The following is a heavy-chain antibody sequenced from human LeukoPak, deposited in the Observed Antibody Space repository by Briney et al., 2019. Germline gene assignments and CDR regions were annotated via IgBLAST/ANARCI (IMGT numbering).Heavy chain of an antibody. CDR1: GFIISNYA. Sequence: PGGSLRLSCSASGFIISNYAMHWVRQAPGKGLEYLSAISANGGSTYYADPVKGRFTISRDNSRNTLYLQMSSLRAEDTAIYHCLKDLYKGDSSSWYYFHYWGQGTLVTVSS. V-gene: IGHV3-64D*06. D-gene: IGHD6-13*01. CDR3: LKDLYKGDSSSWYYFHY. CDR2: ISANGGST. J-gene: IGHJ4*02.